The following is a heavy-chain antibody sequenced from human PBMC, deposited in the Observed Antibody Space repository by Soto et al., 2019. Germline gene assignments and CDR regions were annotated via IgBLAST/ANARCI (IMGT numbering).Heavy chain of an antibody. CDR3: ARARVATRGSAFDI. D-gene: IGHD5-12*01. CDR2: INPNSGGT. V-gene: IGHV1-2*04. J-gene: IGHJ3*02. Sequence: ASVKVSCKASGYTFTGYYMHWVRQAPGQGLEWMGWINPNSGGTNYAQKFQGWVTMTRDTSISTAYMELSRLRSDDTAVYYCARARVATRGSAFDIWGQGTMVTVAS. CDR1: GYTFTGYY.